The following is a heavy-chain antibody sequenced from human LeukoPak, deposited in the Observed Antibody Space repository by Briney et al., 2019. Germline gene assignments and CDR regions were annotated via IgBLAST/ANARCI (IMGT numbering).Heavy chain of an antibody. J-gene: IGHJ4*02. CDR1: GFTFSSYA. Sequence: GGSLRLSCAASGFTFSSYAMHWVRQAPGKGLEWVAVISYDGSIKYYADSVKGRFTISRDNSKNTLYLQMNSLRAEDTAVYYCARDPPYDFWSEGLDYWGQGTLVTVSS. D-gene: IGHD3-3*01. CDR2: ISYDGSIK. CDR3: ARDPPYDFWSEGLDY. V-gene: IGHV3-30-3*01.